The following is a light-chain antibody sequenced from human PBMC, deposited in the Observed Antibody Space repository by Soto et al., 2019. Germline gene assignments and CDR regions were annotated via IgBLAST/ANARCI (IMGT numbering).Light chain of an antibody. Sequence: DIQVTQSKSSLSESEGDRVTITCRASQGISTYLNWYQQKPGKAPKLLIYAASSLQSGVPSRFSGSGSETDFTLTISSLQPEDFATYSCQRSYSTTWTFGQGT. CDR2: AAS. J-gene: IGKJ1*01. CDR3: QRSYSTTWT. CDR1: QGISTY. V-gene: IGKV1-39*01.